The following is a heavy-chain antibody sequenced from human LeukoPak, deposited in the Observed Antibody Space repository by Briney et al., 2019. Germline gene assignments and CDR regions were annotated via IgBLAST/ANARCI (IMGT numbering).Heavy chain of an antibody. J-gene: IGHJ4*02. CDR3: ARDDSSGWYYFDY. V-gene: IGHV4-34*01. CDR1: GGSFSGYY. CDR2: INHGGST. D-gene: IGHD6-19*01. Sequence: SETLSLTRAVYGGSFSGYYWSWIRQPPGKGLEWIGEINHGGSTNYNPSLKSRVTISVDTSKNQFSLKLSSVTAADTAVYYCARDDSSGWYYFDYWGQGTLVTVSS.